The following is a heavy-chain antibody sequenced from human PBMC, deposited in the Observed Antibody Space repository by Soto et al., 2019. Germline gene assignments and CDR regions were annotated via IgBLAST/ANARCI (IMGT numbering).Heavy chain of an antibody. Sequence: PGGSLRLSCAASGFTFSSYAMSWVRQAPGKGLEWVSAISGSGGSTYYADSVKGRFTISRDNSKNTLYLQMNSLRAEDTAVYYAWVIAAALANEYNWFDPWGQGTLVTVS. D-gene: IGHD6-13*01. CDR1: GFTFSSYA. CDR2: ISGSGGST. V-gene: IGHV3-23*01. J-gene: IGHJ5*02. CDR3: WVIAAALANEYNWFDP.